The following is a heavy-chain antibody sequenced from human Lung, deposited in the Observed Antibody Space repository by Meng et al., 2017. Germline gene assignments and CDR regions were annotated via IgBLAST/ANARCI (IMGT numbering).Heavy chain of an antibody. CDR1: GYTFIRHG. V-gene: IGHV1-18*01. Sequence: QVQVVQSGAEVRIPGASAKVSCKTSGYTFIRHGITWVRQAPGQGLEWMGWISVHNGNTNYAEKFQGRVTMTTDTSTNTAYMELRSLTSDDTAVYYCARDLKPEGIATEYLDYWGQGTLVTVSS. J-gene: IGHJ4*02. D-gene: IGHD6-13*01. CDR2: ISVHNGNT. CDR3: ARDLKPEGIATEYLDY.